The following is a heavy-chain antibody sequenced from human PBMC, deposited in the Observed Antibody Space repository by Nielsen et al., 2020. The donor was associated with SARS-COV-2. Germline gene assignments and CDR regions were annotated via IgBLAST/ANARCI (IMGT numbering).Heavy chain of an antibody. CDR1: GFTFSSYE. CDR3: ASQRSSGWQAY. V-gene: IGHV3-48*03. J-gene: IGHJ4*02. CDR2: ISSSGSTI. Sequence: GGSLRLSCAASGFTFSSYEMNWVRQAPGKGLEWVSYISSSGSTIYYADSVKGRFTISRDNAKNSLYLQMNSLRAEDTAVYYCASQRSSGWQAYWGQGTLVTVSS. D-gene: IGHD6-19*01.